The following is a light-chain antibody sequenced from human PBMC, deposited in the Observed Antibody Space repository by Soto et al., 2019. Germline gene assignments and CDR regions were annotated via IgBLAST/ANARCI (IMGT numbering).Light chain of an antibody. CDR2: LNSDGSH. CDR1: SGHSSYA. J-gene: IGLJ1*01. CDR3: QTWGTGPFV. Sequence: QPGLTQSPSASASLGASVKLTCTLSSGHSSYAIAWHQQQPEKGPRYLMKLNSDGSHSKGDGIPDRFSGSSSGAERYLTISSLQSEDEADYYCQTWGTGPFVFGTGTKLTVL. V-gene: IGLV4-69*01.